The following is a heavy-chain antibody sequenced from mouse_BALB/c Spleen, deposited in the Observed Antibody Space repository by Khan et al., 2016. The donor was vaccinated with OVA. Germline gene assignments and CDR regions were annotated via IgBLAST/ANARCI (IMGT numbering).Heavy chain of an antibody. CDR1: GISITSGNYR. D-gene: IGHD1-1*01. V-gene: IGHV3-5*02. CDR2: IYYSGTV. CDR3: ARDYGSLYWYFDV. J-gene: IGHJ1*01. Sequence: EVKLVESGPGLVKPSQTVSLTCTVTGISITSGNYRWSWIRQFPGNKLEWIGNIYYSGTVTYNPSLTSRTTITRDTSKNQFFLEMNSLTAEDTATDYWARDYGSLYWYFDVWGAGTTVTVSS.